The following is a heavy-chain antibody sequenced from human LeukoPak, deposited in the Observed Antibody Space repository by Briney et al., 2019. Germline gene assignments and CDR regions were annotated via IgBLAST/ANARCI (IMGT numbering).Heavy chain of an antibody. Sequence: GGSLRLSCAASGFTFSSYWMSWVRQAPGKGLEWVANIKQDGSEKYYVDSVKGRFTISRDNAKNSLYLQMNSLRAEDTAVYYCARDFRGWELPDAFDIWGQGTMVTVSS. CDR3: ARDFRGWELPDAFDI. CDR2: IKQDGSEK. D-gene: IGHD1-26*01. V-gene: IGHV3-7*01. J-gene: IGHJ3*02. CDR1: GFTFSSYW.